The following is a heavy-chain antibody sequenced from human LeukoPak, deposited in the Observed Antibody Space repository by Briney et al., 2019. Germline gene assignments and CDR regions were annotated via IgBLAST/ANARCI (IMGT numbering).Heavy chain of an antibody. J-gene: IGHJ4*02. V-gene: IGHV4-59*01. D-gene: IGHD2-15*01. CDR1: GGSISSYY. Sequence: SETLSLTCTVSGGSISSYYWSWIRQPPGKGLEWIGYIYYSGSTNYNPSLKSRVTISVDTSKNQFSLKLSSVTAADTAVYYCARVRGYCSGGSCYSSPYYFDYWGQGTLVTVSS. CDR2: IYYSGST. CDR3: ARVRGYCSGGSCYSSPYYFDY.